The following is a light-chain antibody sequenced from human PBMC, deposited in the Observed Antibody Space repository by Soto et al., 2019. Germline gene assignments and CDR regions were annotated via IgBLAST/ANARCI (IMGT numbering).Light chain of an antibody. CDR2: GAS. CDR3: QQYGSSPVT. V-gene: IGKV3-20*01. J-gene: IGKJ4*01. CDR1: QSVSSSY. Sequence: EIVLTQSPGTLSLSPGERATLSCRPSQSVSSSYLAWYQQKPGQAPRLLIYGASSRATGIPDRFSVSGSGTDFTLTISRLEPEDFAVYYCQQYGSSPVTFGGGTKVEIK.